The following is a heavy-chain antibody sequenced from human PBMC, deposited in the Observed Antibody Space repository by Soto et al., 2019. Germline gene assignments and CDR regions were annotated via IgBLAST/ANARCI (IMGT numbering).Heavy chain of an antibody. CDR3: AREETAWPLAYGLDV. D-gene: IGHD2-21*02. CDR1: GFSFSTYS. V-gene: IGHV3-21*01. J-gene: IGHJ6*02. CDR2: IGRRSDI. Sequence: PGGSLRLSCEASGFSFSTYSMHWVRQGHGKGLEWVSSIGRRSDIYYADSVKGRFTISRDNAKNSVSLQMNSLRDEDTAVYYCAREETAWPLAYGLDVWGQGTKVTVSS.